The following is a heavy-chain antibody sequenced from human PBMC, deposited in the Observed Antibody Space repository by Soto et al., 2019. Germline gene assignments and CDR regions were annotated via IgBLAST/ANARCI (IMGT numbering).Heavy chain of an antibody. V-gene: IGHV2-70*04. D-gene: IGHD4-4*01. CDR1: GFSLTTSGMR. Sequence: SCPTLVNPTQTLTLTCTFSGFSLTTSGMRVAWIRQPPGKALEWLARIDWDDDKFYSTSLKTRLTISKDTSRNQVVLTMTNLDPVDTATYYCARTRDYNDVIWFDPWGQGTMVTVYS. CDR3: ARTRDYNDVIWFDP. J-gene: IGHJ5*02. CDR2: IDWDDDK.